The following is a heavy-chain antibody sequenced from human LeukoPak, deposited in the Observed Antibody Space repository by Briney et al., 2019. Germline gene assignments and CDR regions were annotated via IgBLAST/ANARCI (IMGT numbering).Heavy chain of an antibody. J-gene: IGHJ6*03. D-gene: IGHD6-19*01. V-gene: IGHV4-61*02. CDR1: GGSISSGSYY. CDR2: IYTSGST. CDR3: AREEYSSGWYGYYYYMDV. Sequence: SQTLSLTCMDSGGSISSGSYYWSWIRQPAGKGLEWIGRIYTSGSTNYNPSLKSRVTISVGTSKNQFSLKLSSVTAADTAVYYCAREEYSSGWYGYYYYMDVWGKGTTVTISS.